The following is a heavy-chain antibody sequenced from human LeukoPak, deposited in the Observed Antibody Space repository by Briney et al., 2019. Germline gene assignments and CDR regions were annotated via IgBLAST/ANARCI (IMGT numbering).Heavy chain of an antibody. Sequence: KPSETLSLTCTVSGYSILSGYYWGWIRQPPGKGLEWIGTIYHSGSTNYNPSLKSRVTISVDTSKNQFSLKLSSVTAADTAVYYCARLRATKGRSGEAAAGTRYYYYYMDVWGKGTTVTISS. CDR3: ARLRATKGRSGEAAAGTRYYYYYMDV. CDR1: GYSILSGYY. V-gene: IGHV4-38-2*02. J-gene: IGHJ6*03. CDR2: IYHSGST. D-gene: IGHD6-13*01.